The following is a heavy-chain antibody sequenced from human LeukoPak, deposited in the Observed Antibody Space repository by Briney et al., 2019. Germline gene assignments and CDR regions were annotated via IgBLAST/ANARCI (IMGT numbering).Heavy chain of an antibody. Sequence: PGGSLRLSCAASGFTFSSYAMSWVRQAPGKGLEWVSAISGSGGSTYYADSVKGRFTISRDNAKNSLYLQMNSLRAEDTALYYCVKQGYYYDSSGYRNHDAFDIWGQGTMVTVSS. D-gene: IGHD3-22*01. CDR1: GFTFSSYA. J-gene: IGHJ3*02. CDR3: VKQGYYYDSSGYRNHDAFDI. V-gene: IGHV3-23*01. CDR2: ISGSGGST.